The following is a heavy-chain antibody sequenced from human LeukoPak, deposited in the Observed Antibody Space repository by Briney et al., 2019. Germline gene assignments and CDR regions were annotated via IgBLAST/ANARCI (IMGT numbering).Heavy chain of an antibody. CDR1: GFTFSSYW. CDR3: AREASGWYFFDY. V-gene: IGHV3-74*01. J-gene: IGHJ4*02. CDR2: INSDGSST. Sequence: PGGSLRPSCAASGFTFSSYWMHWVRQAPGKGLVWVSRINSDGSSTSYADSVKGRFTISRDNAKNTLYLQMNSLRAEDTAVYYCAREASGWYFFDYRGQGTLVTVSS. D-gene: IGHD6-19*01.